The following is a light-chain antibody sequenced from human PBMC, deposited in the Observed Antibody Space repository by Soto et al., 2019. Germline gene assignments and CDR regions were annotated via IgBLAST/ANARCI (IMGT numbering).Light chain of an antibody. Sequence: AIRMTQSPSSLSASTGDRVTITCRASQGISSYLAWYQQKPGKAPKLLIYAASTLQSEVPPRFSGSGSGTDFTLTISSLQPEEFASYYCQQSYSTPWTFGQGTKVDI. J-gene: IGKJ1*01. CDR2: AAS. V-gene: IGKV1-8*01. CDR1: QGISSY. CDR3: QQSYSTPWT.